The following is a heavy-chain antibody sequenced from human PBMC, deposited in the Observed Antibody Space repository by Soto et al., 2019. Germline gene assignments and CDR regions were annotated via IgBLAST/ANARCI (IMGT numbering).Heavy chain of an antibody. J-gene: IGHJ4*02. D-gene: IGHD3-22*01. CDR2: IYYSGTT. V-gene: IGHV4-31*03. Sequence: QVQLQESGPGLVQPSQTLSLSCTVSGGSITSGGYYWSWIRQHPGKGLEWIGYIYYSGTTYYNPSLKSGLTTSLDTSRNQFSLEVNSVSAADTAVYYSARADSSGYTFEHWGQGTLVTVSS. CDR1: GGSITSGGYY. CDR3: ARADSSGYTFEH.